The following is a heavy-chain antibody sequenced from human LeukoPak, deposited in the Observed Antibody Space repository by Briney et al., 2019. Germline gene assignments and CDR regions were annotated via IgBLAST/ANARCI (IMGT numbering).Heavy chain of an antibody. CDR1: GYTFTSYG. D-gene: IGHD1-26*01. J-gene: IGHJ4*02. CDR3: ARVSGPYAPLDY. CDR2: ISAYNGNR. Sequence: ASVRVSCKASGYTFTSYGISWVRQAPGQGLEWMGWISAYNGNRNSAQNLQGRVTMTIDTSTRTAYMELRSLRSDDTAVYYCARVSGPYAPLDYWGQGTLVTVSS. V-gene: IGHV1-18*04.